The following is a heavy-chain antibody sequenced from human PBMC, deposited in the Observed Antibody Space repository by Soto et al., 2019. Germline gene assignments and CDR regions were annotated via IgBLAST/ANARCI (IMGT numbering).Heavy chain of an antibody. CDR1: GGTFSSYT. J-gene: IGHJ6*02. V-gene: IGHV1-69*12. Sequence: QVQLVQSGAEVKKPGSSVKVSCKASGGTFSSYTISWVRQAPGQGLEWMGGIIPTFGTADYAQKFQGRVTITADASPSTGYMELSSLRSEDTALYYCARPSCGAACYYCGLDVWGQGTAVTVSS. CDR2: IIPTFGTA. D-gene: IGHD2-21*01. CDR3: ARPSCGAACYYCGLDV.